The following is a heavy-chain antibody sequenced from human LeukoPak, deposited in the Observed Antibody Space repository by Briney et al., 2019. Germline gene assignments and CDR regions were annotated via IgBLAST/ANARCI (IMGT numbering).Heavy chain of an antibody. CDR1: GYTFTGYY. J-gene: IGHJ5*02. CDR2: INPNSGGT. Sequence: SVNVSCKASGYTFTGYYMHWVRQAPGQGLEWMGWINPNSGGTNYAQKFQGRVTMTKDTSISTPYMELSRLRSDDTAVYYCARDSEYQLLTWWFDPWGQGTLVTVSS. V-gene: IGHV1-2*02. D-gene: IGHD2-2*01. CDR3: ARDSEYQLLTWWFDP.